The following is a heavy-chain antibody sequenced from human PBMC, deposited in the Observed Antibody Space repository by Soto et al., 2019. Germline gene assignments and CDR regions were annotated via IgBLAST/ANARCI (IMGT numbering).Heavy chain of an antibody. J-gene: IGHJ6*02. V-gene: IGHV3-74*01. CDR2: INGNADNS. D-gene: IGHD1-1*01. CDR1: GFSFVSYW. CDR3: AKRRSPNYNSSFGYYNYALDV. Sequence: EVQLAESGGGLVLTGGSLRLSCAASGFSFVSYWMHWVRQVPGEGLAWVSRINGNADNSDYADSVKGRFTISRDNSKNTLYLQMNSLRADDTAVYYCAKRRSPNYNSSFGYYNYALDVWGQGTTVTVSS.